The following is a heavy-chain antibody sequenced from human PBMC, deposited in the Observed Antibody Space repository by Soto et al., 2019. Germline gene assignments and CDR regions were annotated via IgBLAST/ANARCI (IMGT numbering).Heavy chain of an antibody. D-gene: IGHD7-27*01. J-gene: IGHJ4*02. Sequence: SETLSLTCAVYGGSFSGYYWSWIRQPPGKGLEWIGEINHSGSTNYNPSLKSRVTISVDTSKNQFSLKLSSVTAADTAVYYCARGHALTHCGQGTMLTVFS. V-gene: IGHV4-34*01. CDR1: GGSFSGYY. CDR3: ARGHALTH. CDR2: INHSGST.